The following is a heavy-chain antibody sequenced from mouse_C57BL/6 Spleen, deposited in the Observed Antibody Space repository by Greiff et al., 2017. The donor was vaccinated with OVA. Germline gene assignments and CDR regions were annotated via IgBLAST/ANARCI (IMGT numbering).Heavy chain of an antibody. CDR1: GYTFTSYW. Sequence: VKLQESGAELVKPGASVKMSCKASGYTFTSYWITWVKQRPGQGLEWIGDIYPGSGSTNYNEKFKSKATLTVDTSSSTAYMQLSSLTSEDSAVYYCARTGSSGYWFAYWGQGTLVTVSA. D-gene: IGHD3-2*02. J-gene: IGHJ3*01. CDR3: ARTGSSGYWFAY. V-gene: IGHV1-55*01. CDR2: IYPGSGST.